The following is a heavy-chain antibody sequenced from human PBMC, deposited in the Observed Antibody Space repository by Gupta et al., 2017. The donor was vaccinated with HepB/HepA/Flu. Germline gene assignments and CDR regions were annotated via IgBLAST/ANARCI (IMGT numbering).Heavy chain of an antibody. Sequence: QVQLVQSGAEVKKPGASVKVSCTASGFTFTNSYMHWVRQAPGQGLEWMGIIDASGGRTTYTQKLQGRLTMTRDTSTSTIFMDLRSLRSEDTAVYYCARGGRNTFGNSGPFDSWGQGTLVTVSS. CDR1: GFTFTNSY. D-gene: IGHD3-16*01. J-gene: IGHJ4*02. V-gene: IGHV1-46*04. CDR2: IDASGGRT. CDR3: ARGGRNTFGNSGPFDS.